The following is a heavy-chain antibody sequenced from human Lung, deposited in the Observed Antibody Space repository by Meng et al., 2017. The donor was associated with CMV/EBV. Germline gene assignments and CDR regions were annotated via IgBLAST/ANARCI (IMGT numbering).Heavy chain of an antibody. V-gene: IGHV4-31*03. J-gene: IGHJ5*02. D-gene: IGHD3-10*01. Sequence: QWQRQASVQGLVKPSQTLSLSCTVSGGSISSGGYYWSWIRQHPGKGLEWIGYIHSSGSTYYNPSLRSRLTISVDTSKNQFSLKLSSVTAADTAVYYCARASYGSGSPLGESWFDPWGQGTLVTVSS. CDR2: IHSSGST. CDR1: GGSISSGGYY. CDR3: ARASYGSGSPLGESWFDP.